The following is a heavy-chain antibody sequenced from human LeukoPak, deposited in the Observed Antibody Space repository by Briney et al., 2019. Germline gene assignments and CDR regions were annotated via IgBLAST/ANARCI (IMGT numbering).Heavy chain of an antibody. J-gene: IGHJ4*02. CDR2: IWYDGSNK. D-gene: IGHD3-22*01. V-gene: IGHV3-33*01. CDR1: GFTFSSYG. Sequence: GRSLRLSCAASGFTFSSYGMHWVRQALGKGLEWVAVIWYDGSNKYYADSVKGRFTISRDNSKNTLYLQMNSLRAEDTAVYYCARELYYDSIRGLDYWGQGTLVTVSS. CDR3: ARELYYDSIRGLDY.